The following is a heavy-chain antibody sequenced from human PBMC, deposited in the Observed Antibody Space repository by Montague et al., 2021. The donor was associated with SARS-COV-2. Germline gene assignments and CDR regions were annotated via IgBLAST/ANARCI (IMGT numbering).Heavy chain of an antibody. D-gene: IGHD3-10*01. J-gene: IGHJ6*02. CDR3: DSVRYYGSGTSLGMDV. CDR1: GGSFSGYY. Sequence: SETLSLTCAVYGGSFSGYYWCWIRQLPGKGLEWIGEINHSGSTNNYTSPKSRVTISVGTSKNQFFLKLSSVIAADTAVYYCDSVRYYGSGTSLGMDVWGQGTPVTVSS. CDR2: INHSGST. V-gene: IGHV4-34*01.